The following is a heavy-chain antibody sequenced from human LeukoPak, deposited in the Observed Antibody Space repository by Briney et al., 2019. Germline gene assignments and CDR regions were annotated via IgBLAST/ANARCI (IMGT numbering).Heavy chain of an antibody. V-gene: IGHV4-59*01. J-gene: IGHJ4*02. Sequence: PSETLSLTCTVSGGSISSYYWSWIRQPPGKGLEWIGYIYYSGSTNYNPSLKSRVTISVDTSKNQFSLKLSSVTAADTAVYYCARGRDDYGDYVPFDYWGQGTLVTVSS. CDR3: ARGRDDYGDYVPFDY. CDR2: IYYSGST. D-gene: IGHD4-17*01. CDR1: GGSISSYY.